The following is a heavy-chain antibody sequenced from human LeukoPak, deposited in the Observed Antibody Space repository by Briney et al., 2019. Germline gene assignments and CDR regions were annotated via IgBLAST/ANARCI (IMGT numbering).Heavy chain of an antibody. CDR3: ARESIRPHLAVADTEYFDY. V-gene: IGHV1-18*01. Sequence: ASVKVSCKASGYTFTSYGISWVRQAPGQGLEWMGWISAYNGNTNYAQKLQGRVTMTTDTSTSTAYMELRSLRSDDTAVYYCARESIRPHLAVADTEYFDYWGQGTLVTVSS. CDR1: GYTFTSYG. CDR2: ISAYNGNT. D-gene: IGHD6-19*01. J-gene: IGHJ4*02.